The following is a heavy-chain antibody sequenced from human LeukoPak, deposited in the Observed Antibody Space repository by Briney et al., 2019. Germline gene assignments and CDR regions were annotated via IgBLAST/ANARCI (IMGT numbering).Heavy chain of an antibody. Sequence: LETLSLTCAVSGGSFSGYYWSWIRQPSGKGLEWIGEINHSGSTNYNPSLKSRVTISVDTSKNQFSLKLSSVTAADTAVYYCARLTPRIAAAGRDYWGQGTLVTVSS. D-gene: IGHD6-13*01. CDR3: ARLTPRIAAAGRDY. CDR1: GGSFSGYY. V-gene: IGHV4-34*01. CDR2: INHSGST. J-gene: IGHJ4*02.